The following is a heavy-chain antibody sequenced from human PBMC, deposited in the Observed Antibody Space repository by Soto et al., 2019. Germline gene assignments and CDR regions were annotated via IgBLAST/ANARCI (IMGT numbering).Heavy chain of an antibody. J-gene: IGHJ4*02. CDR2: FDPEDGET. D-gene: IGHD2-2*01. CDR3: ATAGYCSSTSCSPPVFGY. Sequence: GASVKVSCKVSGYTLTELSMHWVRQAPGKGLEWMGGFDPEDGETIYAQKFQGRVTMTEDTSTDTAYMELSSLRSEDTAVYYCATAGYCSSTSCSPPVFGYWGQGTLVTV. V-gene: IGHV1-24*01. CDR1: GYTLTELS.